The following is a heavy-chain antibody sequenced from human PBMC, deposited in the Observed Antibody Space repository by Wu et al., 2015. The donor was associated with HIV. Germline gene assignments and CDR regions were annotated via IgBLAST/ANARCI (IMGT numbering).Heavy chain of an antibody. CDR1: GYSISSGYY. D-gene: IGHD5-18*01. CDR3: ASGGRSYGYGEFDY. Sequence: QVQLQESGPGLVKPSETLSLTCTVSGYSISSGYYWGWIRQPPGKGLEWIGSIYHSGSTYYNPSLKSRVTISVDTSKNQFSLKLSSVTAADTAVYYCASGGRSYGYGEFDYWGQGTLVTVSS. V-gene: IGHV4-38-2*02. J-gene: IGHJ4*02. CDR2: IYHSGST.